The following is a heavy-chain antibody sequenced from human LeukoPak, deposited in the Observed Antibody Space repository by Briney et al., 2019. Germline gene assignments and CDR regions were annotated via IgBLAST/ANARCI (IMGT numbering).Heavy chain of an antibody. CDR3: TRALYSSSSSFAFDI. D-gene: IGHD6-6*01. CDR1: GGSISSYY. V-gene: IGHV4-59*01. Sequence: PSETLSLTCTVSGGSISSYYWSWIRQPPGKGLECIGYIYYSGSTNYNPSLKSRVTISVDTSTNQFSLKLSSVTAADTAVYYCTRALYSSSSSFAFDIWGQGTMVTVSS. CDR2: IYYSGST. J-gene: IGHJ3*02.